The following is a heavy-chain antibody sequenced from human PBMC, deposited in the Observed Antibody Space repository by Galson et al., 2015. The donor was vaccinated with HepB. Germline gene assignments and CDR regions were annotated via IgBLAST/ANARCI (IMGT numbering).Heavy chain of an antibody. Sequence: SLRLSCAASGFIFSSYSMSWVRQAPGKGLEWVPGISGSGGSTFYADSVQGRFTISRDNSKNTLFLQVNSLRAEDTAIYYCVRAWTTTWSDAFDIWGQGTMVTVSS. J-gene: IGHJ3*02. CDR3: VRAWTTTWSDAFDI. V-gene: IGHV3-23*01. CDR1: GFIFSSYS. CDR2: ISGSGGST. D-gene: IGHD4-17*01.